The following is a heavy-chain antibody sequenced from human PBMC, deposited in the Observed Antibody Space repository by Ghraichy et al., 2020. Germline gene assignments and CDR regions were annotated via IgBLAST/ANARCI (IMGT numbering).Heavy chain of an antibody. D-gene: IGHD6-13*01. CDR3: AEHSNAWVPYYFDN. J-gene: IGHJ4*02. Sequence: SETLSLTCTVSGGSISDYYWTWIRQPPGKAFEWIGYIYYSGSTNYNPSLKSRVTISLHTSKNQFSLRLSSVTAADTAVYYCAEHSNAWVPYYFDNWGQGARVSV. CDR1: GGSISDYY. CDR2: IYYSGST. V-gene: IGHV4-59*01.